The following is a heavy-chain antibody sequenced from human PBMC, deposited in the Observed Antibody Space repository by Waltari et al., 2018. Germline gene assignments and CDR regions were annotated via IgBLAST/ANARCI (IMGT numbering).Heavy chain of an antibody. D-gene: IGHD3-10*01. J-gene: IGHJ4*02. CDR2: ISAYNGDT. CDR3: VRDSGYGSGSYSFDF. CDR1: GYTFTSYG. Sequence: QVQLVQSGAEVRKPGASVKVSCKSSGYTFTSYGITWVRQAPGQGLEWMGWISAYNGDTNHAQKLKDRVTMTTDTSTSTAYMELRSLRSDDTAVYYCVRDSGYGSGSYSFDFWGQGTLVTVSS. V-gene: IGHV1-18*01.